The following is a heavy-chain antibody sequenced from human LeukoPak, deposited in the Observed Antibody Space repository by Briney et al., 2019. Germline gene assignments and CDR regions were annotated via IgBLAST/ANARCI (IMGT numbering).Heavy chain of an antibody. Sequence: GGSLRLSCAASGFTFSSYCMNWVRQAPGKGLEWVSYISSSSSTIYYADSVKGRFTISRDNAKNSLYLQMNSLRAEDTAVYYCARDRRGGDSSGYYYHPAFDYWGQGTLVTVSS. CDR3: ARDRRGGDSSGYYYHPAFDY. D-gene: IGHD3-22*01. J-gene: IGHJ4*02. V-gene: IGHV3-48*04. CDR2: ISSSSSTI. CDR1: GFTFSSYC.